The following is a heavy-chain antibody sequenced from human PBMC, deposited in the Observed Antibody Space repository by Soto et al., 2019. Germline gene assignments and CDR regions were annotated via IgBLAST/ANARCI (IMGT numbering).Heavy chain of an antibody. D-gene: IGHD5-12*01. CDR2: IWYDGSNK. V-gene: IGHV3-33*01. J-gene: IGHJ4*02. CDR1: GFTFSSYG. CDR3: ARAHSGVATPNTDY. Sequence: VQLVESGGGVVQPGRSLRLSCAASGFTFSSYGMHWVRQAPGKGLEWVAVIWYDGSNKYYADSVKGRFTISRDNSKNTLYLQMNSLRAEDTAVYYCARAHSGVATPNTDYWGQGTLVTVSS.